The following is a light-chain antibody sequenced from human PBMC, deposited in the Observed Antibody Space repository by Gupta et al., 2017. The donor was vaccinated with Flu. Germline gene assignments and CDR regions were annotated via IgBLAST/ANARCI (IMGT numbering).Light chain of an antibody. CDR1: SSNIGASFD. CDR2: GNN. J-gene: IGLJ3*02. V-gene: IGLV1-40*01. Sequence: QSVLTQPPSVSGAPGQKITISCTGSSSNIGASFDVHWYQHIPGTAPRLLIFGNNTRPSGVPDQFSVSKSGTSASLVITGLQADDEADYHCQSYDSSLSRWMFGEGTKLTVL. CDR3: QSYDSSLSRWM.